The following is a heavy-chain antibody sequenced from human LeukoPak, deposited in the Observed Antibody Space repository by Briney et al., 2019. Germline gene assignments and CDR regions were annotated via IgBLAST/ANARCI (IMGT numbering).Heavy chain of an antibody. D-gene: IGHD1/OR15-1a*01. CDR1: GYTFTGYY. CDR3: ASSTPSAKTIDY. J-gene: IGHJ4*02. Sequence: ASVKVSCKASGYTFTGYYMHWVRQAPGQGLGWMGWINPNSGGTNYAQKFQGRVTMTRDTSISTAYMELSRLRSDDTAVYYCASSTPSAKTIDYWGQGTLVTVSS. CDR2: INPNSGGT. V-gene: IGHV1-2*02.